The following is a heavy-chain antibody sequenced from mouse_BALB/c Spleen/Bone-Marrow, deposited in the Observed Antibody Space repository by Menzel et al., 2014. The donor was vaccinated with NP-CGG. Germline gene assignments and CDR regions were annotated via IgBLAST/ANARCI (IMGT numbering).Heavy chain of an antibody. Sequence: VQLKHSGPELVKPGASVKISCKASGYSLTGYTMNWVKQSHGKNLEWMGLINPYNGGTSYNEKFKGRAALTVDKSSSTAYMELLSLTSEDSAVYYCARSGLYYGNYLYAMDFWGQGTSVTVSS. CDR2: INPYNGGT. J-gene: IGHJ4*01. V-gene: IGHV1-26*01. D-gene: IGHD2-1*01. CDR1: GYSLTGYT. CDR3: ARSGLYYGNYLYAMDF.